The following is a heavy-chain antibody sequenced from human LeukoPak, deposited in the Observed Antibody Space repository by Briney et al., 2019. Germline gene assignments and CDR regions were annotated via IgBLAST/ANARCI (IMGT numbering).Heavy chain of an antibody. CDR3: ARDPYSGNYGNYYYYYMDV. J-gene: IGHJ6*03. D-gene: IGHD1-26*01. V-gene: IGHV3-74*01. CDR2: IHSDGSST. Sequence: PGGSLRLSCAASGFTFSTYWMHWVRQAPRKGLLWVSRIHSDGSSTSYADSVKGRFTISRDNAKNTLYLQMNSLGPEDTAVYYCARDPYSGNYGNYYYYYMDVWGKGTTVTISS. CDR1: GFTFSTYW.